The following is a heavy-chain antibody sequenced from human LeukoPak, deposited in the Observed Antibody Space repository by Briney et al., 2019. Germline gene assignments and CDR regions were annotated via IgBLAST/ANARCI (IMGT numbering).Heavy chain of an antibody. Sequence: EASVKVSCKASGYTFANSGITWVRQAPGQGLEWMGWISTYNGYTTYAQKLQDRVTMTTDTSTTTAYMELRSLRSDDTAVYYCARGRLSHHQFGSWGQGTLVTVSS. V-gene: IGHV1-18*01. J-gene: IGHJ5*01. CDR1: GYTFANSG. D-gene: IGHD2/OR15-2a*01. CDR3: ARGRLSHHQFGS. CDR2: ISTYNGYT.